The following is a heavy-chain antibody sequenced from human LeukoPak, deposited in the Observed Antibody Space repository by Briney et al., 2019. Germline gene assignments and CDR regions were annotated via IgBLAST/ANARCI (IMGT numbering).Heavy chain of an antibody. CDR1: GFTFSSYA. CDR3: ARGSTSGYASTFDY. Sequence: GGSLRLSCAASGFTFSSYAMSWVRQAPGKGLEWVSVISGSGGSTYYADSVKGRFTISRDNSKNTLSLQMNSLTAEDTAVYYCARGSTSGYASTFDYWGQGTLVTVSS. J-gene: IGHJ4*02. D-gene: IGHD3-22*01. V-gene: IGHV3-23*01. CDR2: ISGSGGST.